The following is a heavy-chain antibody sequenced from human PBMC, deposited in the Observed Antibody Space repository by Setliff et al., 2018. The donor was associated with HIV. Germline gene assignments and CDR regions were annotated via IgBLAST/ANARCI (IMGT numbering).Heavy chain of an antibody. V-gene: IGHV1-18*01. J-gene: IGHJ6*03. CDR3: GRGRGSEGYYYMDV. D-gene: IGHD3-10*01. CDR1: GYTFTNYG. Sequence: ASVKVSCKASGYTFTNYGISWVRQVPGEGLEWMGWISQYRGKKKYAQNVEDRVTMTTDASTSTAYMDVRSLKSNDTAVHYCGRGRGSEGYYYMDVWGKGTTVTVSS. CDR2: ISQYRGKK.